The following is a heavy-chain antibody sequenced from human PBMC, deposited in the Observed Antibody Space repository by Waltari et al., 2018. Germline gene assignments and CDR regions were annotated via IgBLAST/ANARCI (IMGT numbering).Heavy chain of an antibody. Sequence: QVHLVESGGGVVHPGRSLRLSCEASGFTFRTFAMHWVRQAPVKGLEWRGVIAFEACRKYYAPSVRGRFTIARDDSKNTVYRQMSSLRDEDTAVYYCAKDIAVEGFDGYGVDVWGQGTTVSV. CDR2: IAFEACRK. CDR1: GFTFRTFA. V-gene: IGHV3-30*18. D-gene: IGHD6-19*01. CDR3: AKDIAVEGFDGYGVDV. J-gene: IGHJ6*02.